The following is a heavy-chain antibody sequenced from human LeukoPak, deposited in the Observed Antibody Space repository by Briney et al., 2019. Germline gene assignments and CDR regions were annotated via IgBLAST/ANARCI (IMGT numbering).Heavy chain of an antibody. D-gene: IGHD4-11*01. V-gene: IGHV4-38-2*02. J-gene: IGHJ5*02. CDR2: IYYSGST. Sequence: GSLRLSCAVSGFNFIDYSMNWVRQAPGKGLEWIGSIYYSGSTYYSPSLKSRVTISVDTSKNQFSLKLSSVTAADTAVYYCARDDNYSNYDWFDPWGQGTLVTVSS. CDR3: ARDDNYSNYDWFDP. CDR1: GFNFIDYS.